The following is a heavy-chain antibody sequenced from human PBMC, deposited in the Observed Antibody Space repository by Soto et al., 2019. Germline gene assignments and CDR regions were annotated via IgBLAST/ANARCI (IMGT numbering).Heavy chain of an antibody. V-gene: IGHV3-30*09. D-gene: IGHD3-16*02. CDR2: ISHDGDKE. Sequence: GGSLRLSCEASGFTFSTYAMHWVRQTPGKGLEWLAVISHDGDKEHISDSVKGRFAISRDNSKNTLYLQISSLKDEDTAVYQCVASALSFDFWGQGT. J-gene: IGHJ4*02. CDR1: GFTFSTYA. CDR3: VASALSFDF.